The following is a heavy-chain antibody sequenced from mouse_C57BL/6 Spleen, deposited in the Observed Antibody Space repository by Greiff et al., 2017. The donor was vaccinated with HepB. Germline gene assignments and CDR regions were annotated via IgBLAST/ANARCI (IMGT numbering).Heavy chain of an antibody. V-gene: IGHV5-9*04. CDR3: AGGDYDYFDY. Sequence: EVKLVESGGGLVKPGGSLKLSCAASGFTFSSYTMSWVRQTPEKRLEWVATISGGGGNTYYPDSVKGRFTISRDNAKNTLYLQMSSLRSEDTAMYYCAGGDYDYFDYWGQGTTLTVSS. J-gene: IGHJ2*01. D-gene: IGHD2-4*01. CDR2: ISGGGGNT. CDR1: GFTFSSYT.